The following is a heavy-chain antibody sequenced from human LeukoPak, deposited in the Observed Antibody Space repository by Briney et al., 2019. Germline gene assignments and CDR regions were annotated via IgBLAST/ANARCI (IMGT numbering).Heavy chain of an antibody. V-gene: IGHV3-30*02. CDR2: IRYDGTDK. D-gene: IGHD2-21*01. CDR3: APRVVVITAPFDY. Sequence: PGGSLRLSCVPSGFTFSSFGMHWVRQAPGKGLEWVAFIRYDGTDKYYADSVKGRFTISRDNSKNTLYLQMNSLRPEDTAVYYCAPRVVVITAPFDYWGQGTLVTVSS. CDR1: GFTFSSFG. J-gene: IGHJ4*02.